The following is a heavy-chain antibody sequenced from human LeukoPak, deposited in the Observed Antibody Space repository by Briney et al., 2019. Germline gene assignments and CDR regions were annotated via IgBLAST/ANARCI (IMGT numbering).Heavy chain of an antibody. D-gene: IGHD3-10*01. CDR1: GYTLTELS. J-gene: IGHJ4*02. CDR3: EMFGSGSYSLEY. CDR2: FDPEDGET. Sequence: ASVKVSCKVSGYTLTELSMHWVRQAPGKGLEWMGGFDPEDGETIYAQKFQGRVTMTEDTSTDTAYMELSSLRSEDTAVYYCEMFGSGSYSLEYWGQGTLVTVSS. V-gene: IGHV1-24*01.